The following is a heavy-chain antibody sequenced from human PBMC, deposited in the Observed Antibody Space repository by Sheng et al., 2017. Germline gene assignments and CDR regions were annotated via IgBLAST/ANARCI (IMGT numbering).Heavy chain of an antibody. V-gene: IGHV3-21*01. D-gene: IGHD1-26*01. Sequence: EVQLVESGGGLVKPGGSLRLSCAASGFTFSTYTMNWVRQAPGKGLEWVSSITSTSSYIYYADSVRGRFTISRDNAKNSLYLQMNSLRADDTAVYYCARGSDWFGPWGQGTLVTV. CDR1: GFTFSTYT. CDR2: ITSTSSYI. CDR3: ARGSDWFGP. J-gene: IGHJ5*02.